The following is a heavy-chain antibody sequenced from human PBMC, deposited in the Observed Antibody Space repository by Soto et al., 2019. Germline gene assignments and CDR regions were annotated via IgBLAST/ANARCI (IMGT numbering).Heavy chain of an antibody. CDR1: GFDCSSYS. CDR3: VRDFGWYFRSGYMDV. Sequence: EVHLVESGGGLVKPGGSLRLSCAASGFDCSSYSMNWVRQAPGKGLEWVSSINEDSSYIYYAHSLRGRFTISRDNAKESLYLQMNSLRAEHTAVYYCVRDFGWYFRSGYMDVWGDGATVTVSS. D-gene: IGHD3-3*01. J-gene: IGHJ6*03. CDR2: INEDSSYI. V-gene: IGHV3-21*01.